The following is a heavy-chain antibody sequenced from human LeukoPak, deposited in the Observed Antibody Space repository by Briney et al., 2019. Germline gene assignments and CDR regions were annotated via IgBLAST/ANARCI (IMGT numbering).Heavy chain of an antibody. CDR3: ARGLSSGWYSDY. CDR1: GYTFTSYD. Sequence: GASVRVSCKASGYTFTSYDINWVRQATGQGLEWMGWMNPNSGNTGYAQKFRGRVTMTRNTSISTAYMELSSLRSEDTAVYYCARGLSSGWYSDYWGQGTLVTVSS. J-gene: IGHJ4*02. V-gene: IGHV1-8*01. D-gene: IGHD6-19*01. CDR2: MNPNSGNT.